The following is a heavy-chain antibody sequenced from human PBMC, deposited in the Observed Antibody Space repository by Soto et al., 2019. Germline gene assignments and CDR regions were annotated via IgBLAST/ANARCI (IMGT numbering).Heavy chain of an antibody. J-gene: IGHJ4*02. V-gene: IGHV1-69*06. CDR3: ATYPRPYKWTDI. D-gene: IGHD1-20*01. CDR2: IDPIVDTS. CDR1: GGALTSYP. Sequence: QVRLEQSGAEVKKPGSSVRVSCQASGGALTSYPIHWVRQAPGQGLEWMGVIDPIVDTSNLAENFKTRLPLTADTSTKTVYMDLTSLRSDDTAIYFCATYPRPYKWTDIWGRGTQLTVSS.